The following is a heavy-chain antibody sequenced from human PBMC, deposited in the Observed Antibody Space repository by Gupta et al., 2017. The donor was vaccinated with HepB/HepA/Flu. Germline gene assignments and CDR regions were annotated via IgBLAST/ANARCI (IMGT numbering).Heavy chain of an antibody. V-gene: IGHV1-69*01. J-gene: IGHJ3*02. CDR3: ARASRRDAMDI. CDR1: GGTFSTYT. CDR2: IIPMLRIT. D-gene: IGHD6-25*01. Sequence: QVQLVQSGTEVKKPGSSVKVSCKASGGTFSTYTINWVRQAPGQGLEWLGAIIPMLRITDFAQRFQDRVTFTADESTNTAYMELTRLTSEDTAVDYCARASRRDAMDIWGQGTMVTVSS.